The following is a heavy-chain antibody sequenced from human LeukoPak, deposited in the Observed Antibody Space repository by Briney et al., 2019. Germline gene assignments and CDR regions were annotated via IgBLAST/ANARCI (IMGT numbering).Heavy chain of an antibody. J-gene: IGHJ4*02. D-gene: IGHD3-22*01. CDR1: GYTLTSYG. Sequence: ASVKVSCKASGYTLTSYGISWVRQAPGQGLEWMGWISAYNGNTNYAQKLQGRVTMTTDTSTSTAYMELRSLRSDDTAVYYCAKYYYDSSGYYSFDYWGQGTLVTVSS. CDR3: AKYYYDSSGYYSFDY. CDR2: ISAYNGNT. V-gene: IGHV1-18*01.